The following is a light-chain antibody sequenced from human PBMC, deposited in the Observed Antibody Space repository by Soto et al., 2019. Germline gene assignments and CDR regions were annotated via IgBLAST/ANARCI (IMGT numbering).Light chain of an antibody. V-gene: IGKV3-20*01. J-gene: IGKJ5*01. CDR1: QSVSSSY. Sequence: IALTPSPGTLSLAPGERATLSCRASQSVSSSYLDWYQQKPGKAPRLLIFGASTRATGIPDRFSGSGSGTDFTLTIDSLQSEDFAVYYCQQYNTWPLITFGPGTRLEIK. CDR3: QQYNTWPLIT. CDR2: GAS.